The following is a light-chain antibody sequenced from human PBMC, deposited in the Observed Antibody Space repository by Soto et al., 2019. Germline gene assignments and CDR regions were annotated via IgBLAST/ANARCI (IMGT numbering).Light chain of an antibody. CDR1: QSISSY. J-gene: IGKJ1*01. CDR2: AAS. CDR3: QQYGSSPQT. V-gene: IGKV1-39*01. Sequence: IQMTQSPSSLSASVGDRVTITCRASQSISSYLNWYQQKPGKAPKLLIYAASSLQSGVPSRFSGSGSGTDFTLTISRLEPEDFAVYYCQQYGSSPQTFGQGTQFDIK.